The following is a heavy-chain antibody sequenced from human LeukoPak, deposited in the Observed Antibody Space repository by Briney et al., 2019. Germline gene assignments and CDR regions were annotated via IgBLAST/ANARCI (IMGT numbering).Heavy chain of an antibody. V-gene: IGHV3-74*01. D-gene: IGHD5-18*01. CDR1: GFSFSSSW. CDR3: ARGKYSYGPFDY. CDR2: INSDGTST. Sequence: GGSLRLSCAASGFSFSSSWMHWVRQAPGKALVWVSRINSDGTSTSYADSVKGRFTISRDNAKNTLYLQMNSLRADDTAVYYCARGKYSYGPFDYWGQGTLVTVSS. J-gene: IGHJ4*02.